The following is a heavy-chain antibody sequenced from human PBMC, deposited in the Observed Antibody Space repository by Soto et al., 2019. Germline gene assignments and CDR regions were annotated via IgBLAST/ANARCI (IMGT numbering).Heavy chain of an antibody. Sequence: PSETLSLTCSIYSGSFSGYYWSLIRQPPGKELEWIGEISQSGNTNYSPSLKSRVSISIDTSKKQFSLNLASVSAADTAVYYCARAPKVSGSSQTRPGFWGEGTLVTVSS. D-gene: IGHD6-6*01. J-gene: IGHJ4*02. V-gene: IGHV4-34*01. CDR2: ISQSGNT. CDR3: ARAPKVSGSSQTRPGF. CDR1: SGSFSGYY.